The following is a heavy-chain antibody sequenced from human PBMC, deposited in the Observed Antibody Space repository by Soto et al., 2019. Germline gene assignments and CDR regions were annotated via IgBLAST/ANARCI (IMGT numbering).Heavy chain of an antibody. CDR2: IYPGDSDT. J-gene: IGHJ3*02. CDR3: ARHASRVQLVPFDI. Sequence: GESLKISCTVSGYSFTRYWIGWVRQMPGKGLEWMGIIYPGDSDTRYSPSFQGQVTISADKSISTAYLQWSSLKASDTAMYYCARHASRVQLVPFDIWGQGTMVTVSS. D-gene: IGHD1-1*01. V-gene: IGHV5-51*01. CDR1: GYSFTRYW.